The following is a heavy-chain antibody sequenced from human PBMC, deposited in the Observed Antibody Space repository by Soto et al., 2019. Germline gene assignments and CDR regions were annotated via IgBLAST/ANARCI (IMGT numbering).Heavy chain of an antibody. CDR2: IYATGTT. D-gene: IGHD2-2*01. J-gene: IGHJ4*02. Sequence: EVQLVESGGGLVQPGGSLRLSCAASGFTVSNDYMSWVLQAPGKGLEWVSVIYATGTTYHADSVRGRFTISRDNSENTLSLQMNSLRAEDTAGYYCTRLHTSPGCYAFAYWGQGALVTVSS. CDR3: TRLHTSPGCYAFAY. V-gene: IGHV3-66*04. CDR1: GFTVSNDY.